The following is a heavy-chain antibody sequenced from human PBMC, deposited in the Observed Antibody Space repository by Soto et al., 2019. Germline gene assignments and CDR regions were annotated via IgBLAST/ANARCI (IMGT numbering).Heavy chain of an antibody. CDR1: GFTFDDYA. CDR3: AKAGYPYYYYYYMDV. D-gene: IGHD1-1*01. V-gene: IGHV3-9*01. CDR2: ISWNSGSI. Sequence: SLRISCAASGFTFDDYAMQWVRQAPGKGLEWVSGISWNSGSIGYADSVKGRFTISRDNAKNSLYLQMNSLRAEDTALYYCAKAGYPYYYYYYMDVWGKGTTVTVSS. J-gene: IGHJ6*03.